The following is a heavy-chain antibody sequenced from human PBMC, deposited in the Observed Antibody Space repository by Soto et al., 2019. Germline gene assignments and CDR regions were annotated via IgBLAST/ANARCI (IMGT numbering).Heavy chain of an antibody. J-gene: IGHJ4*02. CDR3: TRLPDRITIFRV. CDR2: IKNKVNSYIT. D-gene: IGHD3-3*01. CDR1: GFTFSDHY. V-gene: IGHV3-72*01. Sequence: GGSLRLSCAASGFTFSDHYMDWVCQAPGKGLEWVGRIKNKVNSYITEYAASVKGRFTISRDDSKNSLYLQMTSLKTEDTAVYYCTRLPDRITIFRVWGQGTLVTVSS.